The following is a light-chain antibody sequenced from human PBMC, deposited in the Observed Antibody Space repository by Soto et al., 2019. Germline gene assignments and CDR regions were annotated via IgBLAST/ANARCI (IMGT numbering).Light chain of an antibody. CDR2: DAS. J-gene: IGKJ5*01. CDR1: QSVSSY. Sequence: EIVLTQSPATLSLSPGERATLSCRASQSVSSYLAWYQQKPGQAPRLLIYDASNRATGIPARFSGSGSGTDFTLTISSLEPEDFAVYYCQQRSNPITFGQGTQLETK. CDR3: QQRSNPIT. V-gene: IGKV3-11*01.